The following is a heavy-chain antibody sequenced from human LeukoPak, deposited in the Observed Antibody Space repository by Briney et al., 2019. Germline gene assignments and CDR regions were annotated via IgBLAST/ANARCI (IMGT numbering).Heavy chain of an antibody. CDR3: ARGYLVGYYDSSGYYYHFDY. D-gene: IGHD3-22*01. V-gene: IGHV4-34*01. CDR1: GGSFSGYY. J-gene: IGHJ4*02. CDR2: INHSGST. Sequence: SETLSLTCAVYGGSFSGYYWSWIRQPPGKGLEWIGEINHSGSTNYNPSLKSRVTISVDTSKNQFSLKLSSVTAADTAVYYCARGYLVGYYDSSGYYYHFDYWGQGTLVIVSS.